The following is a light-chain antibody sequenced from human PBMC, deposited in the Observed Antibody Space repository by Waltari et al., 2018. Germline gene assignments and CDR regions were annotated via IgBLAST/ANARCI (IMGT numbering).Light chain of an antibody. J-gene: IGLJ2*01. Sequence: QSALTQPASVSGSPGQSVTIFCAGTSNDVGGYNSVSWYQEHPGQAPRVIIYDVGDRPSGVSDLFSGSKSGNTASLTISGLQAEDEADYYCSSQSSNDVVLFGGGTKLTVL. V-gene: IGLV2-14*01. CDR2: DVG. CDR1: SNDVGGYNS. CDR3: SSQSSNDVVL.